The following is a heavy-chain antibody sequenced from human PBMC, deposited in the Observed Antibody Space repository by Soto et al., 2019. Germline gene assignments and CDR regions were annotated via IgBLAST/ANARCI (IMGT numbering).Heavy chain of an antibody. V-gene: IGHV3-30*18. CDR1: GFTFSSSG. CDR2: VSYDGSIK. Sequence: ESGGGVVQPGGSLRLSCAASGFTFSSSGMHWVRQAPGKGLEWVAVVSYDGSIKYYADSVRGRFTISRDNSKNTLYLQMNSLRAEDTALFYCAKEAAATGGIGAFDIWGQGTLVSVSS. J-gene: IGHJ3*02. D-gene: IGHD1-26*01. CDR3: AKEAAATGGIGAFDI.